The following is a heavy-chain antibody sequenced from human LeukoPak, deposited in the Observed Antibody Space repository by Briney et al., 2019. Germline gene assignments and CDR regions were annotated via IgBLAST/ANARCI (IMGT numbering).Heavy chain of an antibody. CDR1: GFTVSSSY. J-gene: IGHJ3*02. Sequence: GGSLRLSCAASGFTVSSSYMTWVRQVPGKGLEWVSIIYGGGNTFYADSVKGRFTISRDNSKNTLYLQMNSLRAEDTAVYYCAGADFGVVTDAFDIWGQGTMVTVSS. V-gene: IGHV3-53*01. CDR3: AGADFGVVTDAFDI. CDR2: IYGGGNT. D-gene: IGHD3-3*01.